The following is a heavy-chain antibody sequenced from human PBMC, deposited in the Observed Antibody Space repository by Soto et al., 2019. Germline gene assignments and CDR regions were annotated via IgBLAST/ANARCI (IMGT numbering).Heavy chain of an antibody. CDR2: MNPNSGNT. CDR3: ARGERTYYDFWSGYYPGPYYGMDV. CDR1: GYTFTSYD. D-gene: IGHD3-3*01. V-gene: IGHV1-8*01. Sequence: ASVKVSCKASGYTFTSYDINWVRQATGQGLEWMGWMNPNSGNTGYAQKFQGRVTMTRNTSISTAYMELSSLRSEDTAVYYCARGERTYYDFWSGYYPGPYYGMDVWGQGTRVTVSS. J-gene: IGHJ6*02.